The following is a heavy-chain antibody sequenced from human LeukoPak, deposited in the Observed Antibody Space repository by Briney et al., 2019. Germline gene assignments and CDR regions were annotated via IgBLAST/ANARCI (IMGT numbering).Heavy chain of an antibody. CDR1: GGTFSSYA. V-gene: IGHV1-69*13. J-gene: IGHJ5*02. D-gene: IGHD3-3*01. Sequence: GASVKVSCKASGGTFSSYAISWVRQAPGQGLEWMGGIIPIFGTANYAQKFQGRVTITADESTSTAYMELSSLRSEDTAVYYCAKDEARITIFGVVTPQKRWYNWFDPWGQGTLVTVSS. CDR3: AKDEARITIFGVVTPQKRWYNWFDP. CDR2: IIPIFGTA.